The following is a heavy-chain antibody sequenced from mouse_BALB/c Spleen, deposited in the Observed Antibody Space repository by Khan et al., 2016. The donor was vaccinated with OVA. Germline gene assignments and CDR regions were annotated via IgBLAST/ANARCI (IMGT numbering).Heavy chain of an antibody. J-gene: IGHJ3*01. CDR1: GFSLSNYS. Sequence: VKLKQSGPGLVQPSQSLSITCTVSGFSLSNYSVHWVRQSPGKGLEWLGVIWSAGSTDYNAVFISRLTISKDNSRSQVFFKMNSLQPNDTAIYYCARRGYDYGRGALFAYWGQGTLVTVSA. V-gene: IGHV2-2*02. D-gene: IGHD2-4*01. CDR2: IWSAGST. CDR3: ARRGYDYGRGALFAY.